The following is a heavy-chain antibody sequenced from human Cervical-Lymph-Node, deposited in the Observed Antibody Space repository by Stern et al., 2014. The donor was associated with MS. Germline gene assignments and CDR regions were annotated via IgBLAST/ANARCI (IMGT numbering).Heavy chain of an antibody. Sequence: EVHLVESGGGLVKPGGSLRLSCAASGFTFSIFNIIWVRQAPGKGLEWVSSISSSSDHIYYADSVRGRFTISRDNAKNSLNLQMSSLRAEDTAVYYCARALTVTTGGITYYYGMDVWGQGTTVTVSS. CDR3: ARALTVTTGGITYYYGMDV. D-gene: IGHD4-11*01. CDR1: GFTFSIFN. CDR2: ISSSSDHI. J-gene: IGHJ6*02. V-gene: IGHV3-21*01.